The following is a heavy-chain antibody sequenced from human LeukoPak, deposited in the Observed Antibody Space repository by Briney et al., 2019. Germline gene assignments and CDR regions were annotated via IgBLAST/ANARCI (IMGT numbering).Heavy chain of an antibody. V-gene: IGHV4-4*07. CDR2: IYNSGTT. D-gene: IGHD3-22*01. J-gene: IGHJ4*02. CDR3: ARSTRTYYYDNGGYYYFDN. Sequence: KPSETLSLTCTVSGGSISGFYWSWIRQPAGEGLEWIGRIYNSGTTNYNPSLRSRVIMSLDTSKNQFSLKLSSVTAADTAVYYCARSTRTYYYDNGGYYYFDNWGQGNLVTVSS. CDR1: GGSISGFY.